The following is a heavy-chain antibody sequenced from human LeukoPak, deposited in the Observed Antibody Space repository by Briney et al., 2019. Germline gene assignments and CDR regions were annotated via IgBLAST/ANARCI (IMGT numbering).Heavy chain of an antibody. D-gene: IGHD2-2*01. V-gene: IGHV4-59*12. CDR2: VYHSGST. J-gene: IGHJ3*02. CDR1: GGSISSYY. Sequence: SETLSLTCTVSGGSISSYYWSWIRQPPGKGLEWIGCVYHSGSTTYNPSLKSRVTISVDTSKNPFSLKLSSVTAADTAVYYCARDLARPYCSSTSCSLLAFDIWGQGTMVTVSS. CDR3: ARDLARPYCSSTSCSLLAFDI.